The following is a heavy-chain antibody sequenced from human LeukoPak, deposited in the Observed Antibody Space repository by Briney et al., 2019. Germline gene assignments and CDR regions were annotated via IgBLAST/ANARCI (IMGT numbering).Heavy chain of an antibody. CDR2: MNPNSGNT. D-gene: IGHD6-13*01. V-gene: IGHV1-8*01. CDR3: ARAHRYSSSWYLAGIYYFDY. CDR1: GYTFTSYD. J-gene: IGHJ4*02. Sequence: ASVKDSCKASGYTFTSYDINWVRQATGQGLEWMGWMNPNSGNTGYAQKFQGRVTMTRNTSISTAYMELSSLRSEDTAVYYCARAHRYSSSWYLAGIYYFDYWGQGTLVTVSS.